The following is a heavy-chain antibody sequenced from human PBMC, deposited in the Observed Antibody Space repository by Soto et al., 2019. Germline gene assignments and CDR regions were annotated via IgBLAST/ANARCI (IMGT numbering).Heavy chain of an antibody. J-gene: IGHJ6*02. CDR3: ARGPLGGTVVVVAATRGMDV. CDR2: NHYSGST. CDR1: GGSISNYY. V-gene: IGHV4-59*01. Sequence: SETLSLTCTVSGGSISNYYWSWIRQPPGKGLEWIGYNHYSGSTNYSPSLKRRVTISVDTSKNQFSLKLSSVTAADTAVYYCARGPLGGTVVVVAATRGMDVWGQGTTVTVSS. D-gene: IGHD2-15*01.